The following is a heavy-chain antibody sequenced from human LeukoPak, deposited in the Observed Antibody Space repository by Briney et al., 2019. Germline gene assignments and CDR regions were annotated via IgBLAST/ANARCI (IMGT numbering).Heavy chain of an antibody. Sequence: GGSLRLSCAASGFGFSSYAMHWVRQAPGKGLEWVAVISYDGSNKYYADSVKGRFTISRDNSKNTLYLQMNSLRAEDTAVYYCARDQCSSTSCSYGFDYWGQGTLVTVSS. CDR1: GFGFSSYA. V-gene: IGHV3-30*19. D-gene: IGHD2-2*01. CDR2: ISYDGSNK. J-gene: IGHJ4*02. CDR3: ARDQCSSTSCSYGFDY.